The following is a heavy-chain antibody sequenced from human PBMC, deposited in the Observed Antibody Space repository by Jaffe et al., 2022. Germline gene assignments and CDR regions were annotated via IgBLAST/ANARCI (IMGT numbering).Heavy chain of an antibody. Sequence: EVQLVESGGGLVQPGGSLRLSCAASGFTVSSNYMSWVRQAPGKGLEWVSVIYSGGSTYYADSVKGRFTISRDNSKNTLYLQMNSLRAEDTAVYYCARDVDPLDYYGSGSYYIWGQGTMVTVSS. CDR3: ARDVDPLDYYGSGSYYI. CDR2: IYSGGST. J-gene: IGHJ3*02. V-gene: IGHV3-66*02. D-gene: IGHD3-10*01. CDR1: GFTVSSNY.